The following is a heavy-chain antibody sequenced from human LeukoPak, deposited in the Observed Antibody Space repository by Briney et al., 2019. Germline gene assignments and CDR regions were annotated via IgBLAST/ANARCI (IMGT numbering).Heavy chain of an antibody. Sequence: PGGSLRLSCAASGFTFSNAWMSWVRQAPGKGLEWVGRIKSKTDGGTADYAAPVKGRFTISRDDSKNTLYLQMNSLKTEDTAVYYCTRERPYRSSGWEIDYRGQGTLVTVSS. CDR3: TRERPYRSSGWEIDY. V-gene: IGHV3-15*01. D-gene: IGHD6-19*01. CDR1: GFTFSNAW. J-gene: IGHJ4*02. CDR2: IKSKTDGGTA.